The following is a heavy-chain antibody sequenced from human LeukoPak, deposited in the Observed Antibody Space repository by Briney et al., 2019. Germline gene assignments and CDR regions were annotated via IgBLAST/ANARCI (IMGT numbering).Heavy chain of an antibody. Sequence: SETLSLTCTVSGGSVSSGSYYWSWIRQPAGKGLEWIGRIYTSGSTNYNPSLKSRVTISVDTSKNQFSLKLSSVTAADTAVYYCASGYCSSTSCYGNWFDPWGQGTLVTVSS. CDR3: ASGYCSSTSCYGNWFDP. J-gene: IGHJ5*02. V-gene: IGHV4-61*02. D-gene: IGHD2-2*01. CDR1: GGSVSSGSYY. CDR2: IYTSGST.